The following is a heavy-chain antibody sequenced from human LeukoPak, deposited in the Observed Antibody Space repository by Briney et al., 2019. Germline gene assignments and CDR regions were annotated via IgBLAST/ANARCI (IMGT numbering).Heavy chain of an antibody. Sequence: SETLSLTCAVYGGSFSGYYWSWIRQPPGKGLEWIGEINHSGSTNYNPSLKSRVTISVDTSKNQFSLKLSSVTAADTAVYYCARVGVFFRGGRYYYYYYMDVWGKGTTVTVSS. D-gene: IGHD2-8*01. J-gene: IGHJ6*03. CDR1: GGSFSGYY. CDR3: ARVGVFFRGGRYYYYYYMDV. CDR2: INHSGST. V-gene: IGHV4-34*01.